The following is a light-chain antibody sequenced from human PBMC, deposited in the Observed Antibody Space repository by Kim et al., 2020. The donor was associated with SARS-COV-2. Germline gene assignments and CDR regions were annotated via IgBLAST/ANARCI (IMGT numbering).Light chain of an antibody. CDR2: GAS. Sequence: EIVLTQSPGTLSLSPGERATLSCRASQSVSSSYLAWYQNKPGQAPRLLIYGASSRATGIPDRFSGSGSGTDFTLTISRLEPEDFAVYYCQQYGSSPPYTFGQGTKLEI. J-gene: IGKJ2*01. V-gene: IGKV3-20*01. CDR3: QQYGSSPPYT. CDR1: QSVSSSY.